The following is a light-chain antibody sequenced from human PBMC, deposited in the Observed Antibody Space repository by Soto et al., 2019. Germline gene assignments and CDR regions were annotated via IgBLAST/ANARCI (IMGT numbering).Light chain of an antibody. Sequence: DIPMTQSPSTLSASVGDRVIITCRASQSISCWLAWYQQKPGKAPKLLINDASSLQSGVPSRFSGSGSGTEFSLTISSLQPDDFATYYCQQCNSYPYTFGQGTKLEIK. CDR2: DAS. V-gene: IGKV1-5*01. CDR3: QQCNSYPYT. J-gene: IGKJ2*01. CDR1: QSISCW.